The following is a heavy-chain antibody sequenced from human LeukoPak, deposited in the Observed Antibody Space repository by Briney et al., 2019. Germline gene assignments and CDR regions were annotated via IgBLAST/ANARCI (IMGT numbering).Heavy chain of an antibody. J-gene: IGHJ4*02. Sequence: PGRSLRLSCAASGFTFSSYGMHWVRQAPGKGLEWVAVIWYDGSNKYYADSVKGRFTISRDNSKNTLYLQMNSLRAEDTAVYYCARSGEDGYNSVVPGIDYWGQGTLVTVSS. V-gene: IGHV3-33*01. CDR3: ARSGEDGYNSVVPGIDY. D-gene: IGHD5-24*01. CDR2: IWYDGSNK. CDR1: GFTFSSYG.